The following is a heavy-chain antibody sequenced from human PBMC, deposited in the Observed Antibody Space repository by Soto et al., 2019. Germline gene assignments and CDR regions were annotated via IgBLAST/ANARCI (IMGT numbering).Heavy chain of an antibody. CDR2: FSGLGGGT. J-gene: IGHJ5*01. V-gene: IGHV3-23*01. D-gene: IGHD1-26*01. CDR3: AKGKISTTTYTSFDS. CDR1: GFTFSRYA. Sequence: GGSLRLSCAASGFTFSRYAMSWVRQAPGKGLEWVSTFSGLGGGTYYADSVKGRFTISRDNFKSSLYLQMSSLRAEDTAVYYCAKGKISTTTYTSFDSWGQGTLVTVSS.